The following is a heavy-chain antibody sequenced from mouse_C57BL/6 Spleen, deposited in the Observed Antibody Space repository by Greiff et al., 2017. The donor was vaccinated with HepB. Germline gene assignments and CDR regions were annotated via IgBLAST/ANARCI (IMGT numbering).Heavy chain of an antibody. CDR2: IWSGGST. Sequence: QVQLKDSGPGLVQPSQSLSITCPVSGFSLTSYGVHWVRQSPGTGLEWLGVIWSGGSTDYNAAFISRLSIRKDNSMSPVFFKMNSLQADDTDIYYCASFYDGYLYAMDYWGQGTSVTVSS. J-gene: IGHJ4*01. CDR1: GFSLTSYG. D-gene: IGHD2-3*01. CDR3: ASFYDGYLYAMDY. V-gene: IGHV2-2*01.